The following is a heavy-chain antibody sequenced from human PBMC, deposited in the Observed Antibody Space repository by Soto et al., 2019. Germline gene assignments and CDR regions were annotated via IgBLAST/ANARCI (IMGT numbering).Heavy chain of an antibody. CDR1: GYTFTSYY. Sequence: ASVKVSCKASGYTFTSYYMHWVRQAPGQGLEWMGIINPSGGSTSYAQKFQGRVTMTRDTSTSTVYMELSSLRSEDTAVYYCARPAEIAAAGRGVGYNWFDPWGQGTLVTV. V-gene: IGHV1-46*03. D-gene: IGHD6-13*01. J-gene: IGHJ5*02. CDR2: INPSGGST. CDR3: ARPAEIAAAGRGVGYNWFDP.